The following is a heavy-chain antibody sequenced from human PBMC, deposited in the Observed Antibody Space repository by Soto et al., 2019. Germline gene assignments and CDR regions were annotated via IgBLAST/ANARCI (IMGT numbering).Heavy chain of an antibody. J-gene: IGHJ5*02. CDR2: IIPILGIA. D-gene: IGHD3-10*01. CDR1: GGTFSSYT. CDR3: ARDPGPGGAQGSWFDP. V-gene: IGHV1-69*08. Sequence: QVQLVQSGAEVKKPGSSVKVSCKASGGTFSSYTISWVRQAPGQGLEWMGRIIPILGIANYAQKFQGRVTITADKTTSTAYMELSSLRSEATAVYYCARDPGPGGAQGSWFDPWGQGTLVTVSS.